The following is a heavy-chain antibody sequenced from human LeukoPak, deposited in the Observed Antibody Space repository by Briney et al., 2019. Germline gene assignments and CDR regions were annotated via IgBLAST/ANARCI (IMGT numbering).Heavy chain of an antibody. CDR1: GGSISSSSYY. Sequence: SETLSLTCTVSGGSISSSSYYWGWIRQPPGKGLEWIGSIYYSGSTYYNPSLKSRVTISVDTSKNQFSLKLSSVTAAGTAVYYGVTLGYCSSTSCYANWFDPWGQGTLVTVSS. D-gene: IGHD2-2*01. J-gene: IGHJ5*02. V-gene: IGHV4-39*01. CDR3: VTLGYCSSTSCYANWFDP. CDR2: IYYSGST.